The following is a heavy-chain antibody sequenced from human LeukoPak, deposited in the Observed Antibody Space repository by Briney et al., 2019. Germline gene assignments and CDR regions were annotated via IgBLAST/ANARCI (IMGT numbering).Heavy chain of an antibody. D-gene: IGHD3-9*01. J-gene: IGHJ4*02. V-gene: IGHV3-23*01. Sequence: GGSLRLSCAASGFTFSSYVMSWVRQAPGKGLEWVSGISGSGGSTYYADSVKGRFTISRDNAKNSLYLQMNSLRAEDTAVYYCARGPPLRYFDWLLPDYWGQGTLVTVSS. CDR1: GFTFSSYV. CDR2: ISGSGGST. CDR3: ARGPPLRYFDWLLPDY.